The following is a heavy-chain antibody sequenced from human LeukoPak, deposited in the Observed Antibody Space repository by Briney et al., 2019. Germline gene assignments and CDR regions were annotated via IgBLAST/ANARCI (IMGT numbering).Heavy chain of an antibody. V-gene: IGHV1-69*01. CDR1: GGTFSSYS. Sequence: ASVKVSCKASGGTFSSYSISWVRQAPGQGLEWMGGIIPIFDITNYAQKFQGRTADESTSTAYMELSSLRSDDTAVYYCASGYCSGGSCQMSHFDNWGQGTLVTVSS. CDR3: ASGYCSGGSCQMSHFDN. J-gene: IGHJ4*02. CDR2: IIPIFDIT. D-gene: IGHD2-15*01.